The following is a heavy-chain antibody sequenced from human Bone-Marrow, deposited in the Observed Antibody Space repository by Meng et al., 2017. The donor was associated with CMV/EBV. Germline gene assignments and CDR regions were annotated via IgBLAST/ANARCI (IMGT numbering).Heavy chain of an antibody. CDR2: IYSGGST. J-gene: IGHJ6*02. CDR1: GFTVSSNY. Sequence: GESLKISCAASGFTVSSNYMSWVRQAPGKGLEWVSVIYSGGSTYYADSVKGRFTISRDNSKNTLYLQMNSLRAEDTAVYYCARYMVRGIYYGMDVWGQGTTATVSS. CDR3: ARYMVRGIYYGMDV. D-gene: IGHD3-10*01. V-gene: IGHV3-66*02.